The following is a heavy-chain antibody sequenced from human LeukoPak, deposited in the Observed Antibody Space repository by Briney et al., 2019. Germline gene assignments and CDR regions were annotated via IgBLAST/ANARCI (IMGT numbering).Heavy chain of an antibody. V-gene: IGHV3-7*01. Sequence: GGSLRLSCAASGFTFSSYWMSWVRQAPGKGLEWVANINQDGSEKYYVDSVKGRFTISRDNAKNSLYLQMNSLRAEDTAVYYCARGGYCGGGSCYRFDYWGQGTLVTVSS. D-gene: IGHD2-15*01. CDR1: GFTFSSYW. CDR2: INQDGSEK. J-gene: IGHJ4*02. CDR3: ARGGYCGGGSCYRFDY.